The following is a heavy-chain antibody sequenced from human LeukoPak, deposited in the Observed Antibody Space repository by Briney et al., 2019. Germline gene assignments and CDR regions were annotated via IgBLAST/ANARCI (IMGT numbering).Heavy chain of an antibody. J-gene: IGHJ5*02. V-gene: IGHV1-69*13. CDR1: GGTFSSYA. D-gene: IGHD4-23*01. CDR2: IIPIFGTA. Sequence: SVKVSCKDSGGTFSSYAISWVRQAPGQGLEWMGGIIPIFGTANYAQKFQGRVTITADESTSTAYMELSSLRSEDTAVYYCARLGPHYGGNPDNWFDPWGQGTLVTVSS. CDR3: ARLGPHYGGNPDNWFDP.